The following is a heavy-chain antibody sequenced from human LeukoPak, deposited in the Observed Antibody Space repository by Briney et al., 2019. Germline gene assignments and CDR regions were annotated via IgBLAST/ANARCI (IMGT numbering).Heavy chain of an antibody. CDR3: ASLYSRYDGYYFDY. CDR2: MNPNSGNT. V-gene: IGHV1-8*01. D-gene: IGHD5-12*01. CDR1: GYTFTSYD. J-gene: IGHJ4*02. Sequence: ASVNVSCTASGYTFTSYDINWVRQAPGQGLGWMGWMNPNSGNTGYAQKFQGRVTMTRNTSISTAYMELSSLRSEDTAVYYCASLYSRYDGYYFDYWGQGTLVTVSS.